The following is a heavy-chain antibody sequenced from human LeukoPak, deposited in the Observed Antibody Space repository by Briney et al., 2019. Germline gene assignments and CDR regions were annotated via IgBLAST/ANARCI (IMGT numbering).Heavy chain of an antibody. V-gene: IGHV1-18*01. Sequence: ASVKVSCKASGYTFTSYGISWVRQAPGQGLEWMGWISAYNGNTNYAQKLQGRVTMTTDTSTSTAYMELRNLRSDDTAVYYCARGSSYCSSTSCLNVYYYYYYMDVWGKGTTVTVSS. J-gene: IGHJ6*03. CDR3: ARGSSYCSSTSCLNVYYYYYYMDV. CDR1: GYTFTSYG. CDR2: ISAYNGNT. D-gene: IGHD2-2*01.